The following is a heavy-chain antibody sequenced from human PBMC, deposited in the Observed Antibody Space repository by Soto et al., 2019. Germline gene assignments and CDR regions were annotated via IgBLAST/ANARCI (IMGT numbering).Heavy chain of an antibody. CDR3: AKVTSEQQLVEVDY. V-gene: IGHV3-30-3*01. CDR2: ISYDGSNK. CDR1: GFTFSSYA. Sequence: SLRLSCAASGFTFSSYAMHWVRQAPGKGLEWVAVISYDGSNKYYADSVKGRFTISRDNSKNTLYLQMNSLRAEDTAVYYCAKVTSEQQLVEVDYWGRGTLVTVSS. D-gene: IGHD6-13*01. J-gene: IGHJ4*02.